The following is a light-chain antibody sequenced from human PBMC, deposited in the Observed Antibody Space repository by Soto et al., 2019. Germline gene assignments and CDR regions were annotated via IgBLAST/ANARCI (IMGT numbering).Light chain of an antibody. CDR1: SSDVGVYNY. J-gene: IGLJ2*01. V-gene: IGLV2-8*01. CDR3: SSFAGNNNLV. Sequence: QSALTQPPSASGSPGQSVTISCTGTSSDVGVYNYVSWYQQHPGKAPKLMIYEVSKRPSGVPDRFSGSKSGNTASLTVSGLQAEDEADCYCSSFAGNNNLVFGGGTKLTVL. CDR2: EVS.